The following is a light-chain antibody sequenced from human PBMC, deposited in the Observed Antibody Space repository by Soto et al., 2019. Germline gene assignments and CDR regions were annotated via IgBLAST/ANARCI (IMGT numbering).Light chain of an antibody. J-gene: IGKJ1*01. CDR1: QSIGGW. CDR2: DVS. V-gene: IGKV1-5*01. Sequence: DIQMTQSPSTLSASVGDRVTITCRASQSIGGWLAWYQQKPGKAPKFLIYDVSDLASGVPSRFSGSGSGTEFTLTISSLQPDDFATYYCQHYNSYSEAFGQGTKVDIK. CDR3: QHYNSYSEA.